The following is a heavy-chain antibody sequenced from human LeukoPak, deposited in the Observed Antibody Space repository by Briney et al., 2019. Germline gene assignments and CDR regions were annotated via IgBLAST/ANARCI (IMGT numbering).Heavy chain of an antibody. J-gene: IGHJ3*02. Sequence: GGSLRLSCAASGLIFDNYDMNWVRQVAGKGLEWVAGINWNGGTTRYGDSVKGRFTASKDSAKNSLYLQMNSLRAEDTALYYCAREGSRSDDAFDIWGHGTMVIVSS. D-gene: IGHD1-26*01. V-gene: IGHV3-20*04. CDR1: GLIFDNYD. CDR2: INWNGGTT. CDR3: AREGSRSDDAFDI.